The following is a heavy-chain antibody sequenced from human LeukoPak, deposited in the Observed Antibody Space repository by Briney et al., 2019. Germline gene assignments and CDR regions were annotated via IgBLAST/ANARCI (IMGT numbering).Heavy chain of an antibody. V-gene: IGHV1-8*03. D-gene: IGHD5-18*01. Sequence: ASVKVTCKASGYTFTSYDINWVRQATGQGLEWLGWMNPNNGNTGYAQKFQGRVTITRNTSISPDYMELNSLRSEDTAVYYCARRAYSYGYNVDYWGQGTLVTVSS. CDR1: GYTFTSYD. CDR2: MNPNNGNT. J-gene: IGHJ4*02. CDR3: ARRAYSYGYNVDY.